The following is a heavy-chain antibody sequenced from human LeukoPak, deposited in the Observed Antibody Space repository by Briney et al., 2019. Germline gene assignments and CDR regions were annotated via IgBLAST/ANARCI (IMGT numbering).Heavy chain of an antibody. CDR1: GGSISSSSYY. CDR3: ASLMAAAGTSGARRLDY. D-gene: IGHD6-13*01. J-gene: IGHJ4*02. Sequence: SETLSLTCTVSGGSISSSSYYWGWIRQPPGTGLEWTGSIYYSGSTYYNPSLKSRVTISVDTSKNQFSLKLSSVTAADTAVYYCASLMAAAGTSGARRLDYWGQGTLVTVSS. V-gene: IGHV4-39*07. CDR2: IYYSGST.